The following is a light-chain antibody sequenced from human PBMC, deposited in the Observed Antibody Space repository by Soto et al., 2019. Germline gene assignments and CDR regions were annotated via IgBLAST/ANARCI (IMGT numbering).Light chain of an antibody. CDR3: AAWDGSLNAWV. J-gene: IGLJ3*02. Sequence: QSVLTQPPSASGTPGQRVTISCSGSSSNIGSNVVDWYQQVPGTAPKLLIYNDNQRPSGVPDRFSGSKSGTSASLAISGLYSDDEADYYCAAWDGSLNAWVFGGGTKLTVL. CDR2: NDN. CDR1: SSNIGSNV. V-gene: IGLV1-44*01.